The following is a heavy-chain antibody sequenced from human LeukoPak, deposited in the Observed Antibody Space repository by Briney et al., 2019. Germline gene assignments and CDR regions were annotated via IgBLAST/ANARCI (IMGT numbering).Heavy chain of an antibody. CDR3: ARAIYDILTGYSRDAFDI. V-gene: IGHV4-39*07. D-gene: IGHD3-9*01. CDR1: GGSISSSSYY. Sequence: PSETLSLTCTVSGGSISSSSYYWGWIRQPPGKGLEWIGSTYHSGSTYYNPSLKSRVTISVDTSKNQFSLKLSSVTAADTAVYYCARAIYDILTGYSRDAFDIWGQGTMVTVSS. CDR2: TYHSGST. J-gene: IGHJ3*02.